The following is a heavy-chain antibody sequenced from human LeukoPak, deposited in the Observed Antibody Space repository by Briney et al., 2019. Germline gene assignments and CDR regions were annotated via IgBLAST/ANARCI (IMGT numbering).Heavy chain of an antibody. CDR2: INPSGGST. CDR3: ARDPEPFGVVIGGYFDY. V-gene: IGHV1-46*01. Sequence: GASVKVSCKASGYTFTSYYMHWVRQAPGQGLEWMGIINPSGGSTSYAQKFQGRVTMTRDTSTSTVYMELSSLRSEDTAVYYCARDPEPFGVVIGGYFDYWGQGTLVTVSS. CDR1: GYTFTSYY. J-gene: IGHJ4*02. D-gene: IGHD3-3*01.